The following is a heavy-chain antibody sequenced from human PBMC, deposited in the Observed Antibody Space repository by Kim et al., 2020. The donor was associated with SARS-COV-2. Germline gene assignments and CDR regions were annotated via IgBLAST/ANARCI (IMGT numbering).Heavy chain of an antibody. Sequence: GGSLRLSCAASGFTFTTYTMTWVRQAPGKGLEWVSSIPSRTSYIHYADSVKGRFTISRDNAKNSLYLQMNSLRAEDTAVYYCARVGAEAGLGYDYWGQGALVTVSS. CDR2: IPSRTSYI. J-gene: IGHJ4*02. D-gene: IGHD6-19*01. CDR1: GFTFTTYT. V-gene: IGHV3-21*01. CDR3: ARVGAEAGLGYDY.